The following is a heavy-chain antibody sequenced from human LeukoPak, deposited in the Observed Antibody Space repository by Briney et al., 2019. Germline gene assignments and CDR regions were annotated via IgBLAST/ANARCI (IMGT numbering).Heavy chain of an antibody. CDR2: IYYGGGT. V-gene: IGHV4-39*07. D-gene: IGHD4/OR15-4a*01. J-gene: IGHJ4*02. CDR1: GDSISSSFYY. Sequence: SETLSLTCTVSGDSISSSFYYWGWIRQPPGKGLEWIGSIYYGGGTHYNPSLKSRATIFLDTSMNQFSLRLTSVTAADTALYFCARESFEEPGTMDHWGQGTLVSVSS. CDR3: ARESFEEPGTMDH.